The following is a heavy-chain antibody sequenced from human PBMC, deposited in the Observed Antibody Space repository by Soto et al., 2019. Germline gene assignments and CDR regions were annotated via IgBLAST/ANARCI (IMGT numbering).Heavy chain of an antibody. J-gene: IGHJ6*03. CDR3: AKGDLGYCSGGSCYNNYYYYYMDV. Sequence: GESLKISCAASGFTFSSYAMSWVRQAPGKGLEWVSAISGSGGSTYYADSVKGRFTISRDNSKNTLYLQMNSLRAEDTAVYYCAKGDLGYCSGGSCYNNYYYYYMDVWGKGTTVTVSS. V-gene: IGHV3-23*01. D-gene: IGHD2-15*01. CDR1: GFTFSSYA. CDR2: ISGSGGST.